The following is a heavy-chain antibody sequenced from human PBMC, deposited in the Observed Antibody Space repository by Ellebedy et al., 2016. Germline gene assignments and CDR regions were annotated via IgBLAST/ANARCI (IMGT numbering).Heavy chain of an antibody. V-gene: IGHV3-23*01. D-gene: IGHD2-8*01. CDR1: GFTFSSYA. CDR2: ISGSGGST. Sequence: GGSLRLSXAASGFTFSSYAMSWVRQAPGKGLEWVSAISGSGGSTYYADSVKGRFTISRDNSKNTLYLQMNSLRAEDTAVYYCAGSYATEPSHLDYWGQGTLVTVSS. J-gene: IGHJ4*02. CDR3: AGSYATEPSHLDY.